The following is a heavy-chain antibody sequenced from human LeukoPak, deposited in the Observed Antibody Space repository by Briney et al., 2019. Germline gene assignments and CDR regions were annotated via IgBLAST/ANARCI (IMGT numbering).Heavy chain of an antibody. V-gene: IGHV1-2*02. J-gene: IGHJ6*03. Sequence: ASVKVSCKASGYTFTAYYIHWVRQAPGQGLEWMGWINPNSGGRNYAQKFQGRVTMTRDTSISTAYMELSRLRSDDTAVYYCARSGGAYYGSGSDESRAYQYFYMDAWGKGSTVTVSS. CDR2: INPNSGGR. CDR1: GYTFTAYY. D-gene: IGHD3-10*01. CDR3: ARSGGAYYGSGSDESRAYQYFYMDA.